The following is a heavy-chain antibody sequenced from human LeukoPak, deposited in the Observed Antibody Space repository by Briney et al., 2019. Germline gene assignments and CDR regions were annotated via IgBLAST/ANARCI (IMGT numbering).Heavy chain of an antibody. J-gene: IGHJ4*02. V-gene: IGHV1-18*01. CDR1: GYTFTSYG. CDR3: ARDLGIAVAGSFDY. Sequence: ASVKVSCKASGYTFTSYGISWVRQAPGQVLVWMGWISAYNGNTNYAQKLQGRVTMTTDTSTSTAYMELRSLRSDDTAVYYCARDLGIAVAGSFDYWGQGTLVTVSS. D-gene: IGHD6-19*01. CDR2: ISAYNGNT.